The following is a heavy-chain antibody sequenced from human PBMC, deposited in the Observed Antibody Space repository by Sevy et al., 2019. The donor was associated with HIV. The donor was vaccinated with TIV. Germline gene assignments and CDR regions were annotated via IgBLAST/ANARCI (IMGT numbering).Heavy chain of an antibody. J-gene: IGHJ6*02. V-gene: IGHV3-23*01. D-gene: IGHD2-2*01. CDR3: AKTINSGGGVVPAANYYYYGMDG. Sequence: GGSLRLSCAASGFTFSGYAMSWVRQAPGKGLEWVSAISGKGGSTHYADSVEGRFTISRDNSKNTLYLQMNSLRAEDTAVYYCAKTINSGGGVVPAANYYYYGMDGWGQGTTVTVSS. CDR2: ISGKGGST. CDR1: GFTFSGYA.